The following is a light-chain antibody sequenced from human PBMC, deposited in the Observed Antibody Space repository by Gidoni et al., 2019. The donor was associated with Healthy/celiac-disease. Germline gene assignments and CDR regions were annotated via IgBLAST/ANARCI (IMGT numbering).Light chain of an antibody. CDR1: SSNIGAGYD. V-gene: IGLV1-40*01. CDR2: GNS. J-gene: IGLJ2*01. CDR3: QSYDSSLSGL. Sequence: SVLTQPPSVSGAPGQRVTISCTGSSSNIGAGYDVHWYQQLPGTAPKLLIYGNSKRPSGVPDRVSGSKSGTSASLAITGLQAEDEADYYCQSYDSSLSGLFGGGTKLTVL.